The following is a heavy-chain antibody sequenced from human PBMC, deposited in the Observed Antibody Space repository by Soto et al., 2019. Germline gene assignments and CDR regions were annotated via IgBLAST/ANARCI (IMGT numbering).Heavy chain of an antibody. D-gene: IGHD6-6*01. V-gene: IGHV2-5*01. CDR3: AHNSIASRTFDY. CDR2: IYWNDDK. Sequence: QITLKESGPTLVKPTQTLTLTCTFSGFSLSTSGVGVGWIRQPPGKALEWLALIYWNDDKLYCSSLKTRLTITKDSSKNQVLLTMTNMDPVDTATYFCAHNSIASRTFDYWGQGTLVTVSS. J-gene: IGHJ4*02. CDR1: GFSLSTSGVG.